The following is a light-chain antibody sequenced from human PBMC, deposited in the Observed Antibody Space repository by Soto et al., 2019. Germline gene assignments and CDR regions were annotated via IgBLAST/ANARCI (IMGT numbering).Light chain of an antibody. V-gene: IGKV2-24*01. CDR3: IQATQYRPYT. Sequence: DDVLTQTPLSSPVTLGQPASISCRSSQSLEHSDGNTYLSWLHQRPGQPPRLLIYKVSHRFSGVPDRFSGGGAGTDFTLKISRVEAEDVGIYYCIQATQYRPYTFGQGTKLEIK. CDR1: QSLEHSDGNTY. J-gene: IGKJ2*01. CDR2: KVS.